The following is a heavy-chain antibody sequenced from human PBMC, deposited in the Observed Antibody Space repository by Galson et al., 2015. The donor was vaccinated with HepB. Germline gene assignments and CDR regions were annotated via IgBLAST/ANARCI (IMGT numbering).Heavy chain of an antibody. D-gene: IGHD1-26*01. CDR1: GYTFTTFW. J-gene: IGHJ3*02. Sequence: QSGAEVKKPGESLKISCKGSGYTFTTFWIGWVRQMPGKGLEWMGVIYPGDSDTRYSPSFQGQVTISADKSVSTAYLQWSSLQASDTAIYYCARPRGVGASRDPFGIWGQGTMVTVSS. CDR2: IYPGDSDT. V-gene: IGHV5-51*01. CDR3: ARPRGVGASRDPFGI.